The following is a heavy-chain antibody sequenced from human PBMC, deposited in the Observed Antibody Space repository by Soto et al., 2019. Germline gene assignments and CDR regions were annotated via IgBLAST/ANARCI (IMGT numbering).Heavy chain of an antibody. Sequence: SETLSLTCTVPGGSIRNYYWSWIRQPSGKGLEWIGYTCYSGTTNYNPSLKSRVTISVDRSKNQFSLKLSSVTAADTAVYYCARQPSPWGQGTLVTVSS. CDR3: ARQPSP. CDR1: GGSIRNYY. J-gene: IGHJ5*02. CDR2: TCYSGTT. V-gene: IGHV4-59*08.